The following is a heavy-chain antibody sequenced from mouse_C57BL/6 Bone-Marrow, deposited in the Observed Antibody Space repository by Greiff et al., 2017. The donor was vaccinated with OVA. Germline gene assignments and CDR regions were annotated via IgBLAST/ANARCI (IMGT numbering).Heavy chain of an antibody. J-gene: IGHJ2*01. CDR1: GFSLTSYG. V-gene: IGHV2-5*01. CDR2: IWGGGST. Sequence: VQLMESGPGLVQPSQSLSITCTVSGFSLTSYGVHWVRQSPGKGLEWLGVIWGGGSTDYNAAFMSRLSITKDNSKSQVFFKMNSLQADDTAIYYCAKGNYYGSRLDYWGQGTTLTVSS. D-gene: IGHD1-1*01. CDR3: AKGNYYGSRLDY.